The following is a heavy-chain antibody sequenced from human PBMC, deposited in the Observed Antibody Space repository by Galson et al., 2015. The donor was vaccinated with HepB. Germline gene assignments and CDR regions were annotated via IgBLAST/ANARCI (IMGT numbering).Heavy chain of an antibody. V-gene: IGHV3-30*04. CDR3: AREDGSSDYQAFDI. Sequence: SLRLSCAASGFTFSSNTMHWVRQAPGKGLEWVAFILYDGSIRYYADSVKGRFTISRDDSKNTVYLQMNSLRAEDTAVYYCAREDGSSDYQAFDIWGQGTMVTVSS. D-gene: IGHD3-22*01. CDR2: ILYDGSIR. J-gene: IGHJ3*02. CDR1: GFTFSSNT.